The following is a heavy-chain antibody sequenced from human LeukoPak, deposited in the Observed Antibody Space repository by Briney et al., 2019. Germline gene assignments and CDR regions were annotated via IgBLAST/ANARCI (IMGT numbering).Heavy chain of an antibody. V-gene: IGHV4-39*07. CDR1: GGSISSSSYY. CDR2: IYYSGST. J-gene: IGHJ6*03. CDR3: ARVPLSTGYSSGWYPYYYMDV. Sequence: SETLSLTCTVSGGSISSSSYYWGWLRQPPGQGLEWIGSIYYSGSTYYNPSLKSRVTISVDMSRNQFSLKLSSVTAAATAVYYCARVPLSTGYSSGWYPYYYMDVWGKGTTVTVSS. D-gene: IGHD6-19*01.